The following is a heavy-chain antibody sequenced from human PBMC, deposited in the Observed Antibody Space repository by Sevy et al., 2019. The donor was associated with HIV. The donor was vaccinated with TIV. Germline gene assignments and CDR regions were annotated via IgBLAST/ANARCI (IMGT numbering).Heavy chain of an antibody. D-gene: IGHD3-3*01. Sequence: GGSLRLSCAASGFTFGNYVMSWVRQAPGKWLEWVSGMSGRGGSTDYADSVKGRFTISRDNSKNTLYLQMNSLRAEDTAIYYCAKDVPDQSWYDDFWSGSPCFDYWGRGTLVTVSS. CDR3: AKDVPDQSWYDDFWSGSPCFDY. CDR2: MSGRGGST. J-gene: IGHJ4*02. CDR1: GFTFGNYV. V-gene: IGHV3-23*01.